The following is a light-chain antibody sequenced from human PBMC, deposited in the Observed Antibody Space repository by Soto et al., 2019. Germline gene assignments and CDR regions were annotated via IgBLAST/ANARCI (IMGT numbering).Light chain of an antibody. CDR3: QQHGNSPRT. CDR1: QNITNNY. J-gene: IGKJ1*01. CDR2: GAS. V-gene: IGKV3-20*01. Sequence: EIVLTQSPGTLSLSPGERATLPCRASQNITNNYVAWYQHKPGQAPRLLIYGASSRATGIPVRFSGSGSGTDFTLTISRLEPEDFAVYYCQQHGNSPRTFG.